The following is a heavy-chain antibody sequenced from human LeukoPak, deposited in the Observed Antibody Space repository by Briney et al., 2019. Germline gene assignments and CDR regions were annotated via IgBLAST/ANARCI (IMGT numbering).Heavy chain of an antibody. D-gene: IGHD3-9*01. CDR2: IWSDGSGT. J-gene: IGHJ5*02. CDR3: ARGGGPTLTGRSNWFDL. V-gene: IGHV3-33*01. Sequence: SLSISSDASGLMISTHGMTWVRQAPRKAPHHTAIIWSDGSGTYYGDSVTGRFTISRDNSKNTLYLEMNSLRAEHTAAYYCARGGGPTLTGRSNWFDLWGQGTLVTVSS. CDR1: GLMISTHG.